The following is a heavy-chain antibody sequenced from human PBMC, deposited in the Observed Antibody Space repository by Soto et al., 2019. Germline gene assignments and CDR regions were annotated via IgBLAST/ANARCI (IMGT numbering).Heavy chain of an antibody. Sequence: QVQLVQSGAEVKKPGASVKVSCKASGYTFTNYGINWVRQAPGQGLEWLGWVSAYNGERRYAPRVQARVIMTTDTSTTTAYMEFRSLRSDATAVYYFSRGASIPASGAYWGQGTLVTVSS. D-gene: IGHD6-6*01. J-gene: IGHJ4*01. CDR3: SRGASIPASGAY. V-gene: IGHV1-18*01. CDR1: GYTFTNYG. CDR2: VSAYNGER.